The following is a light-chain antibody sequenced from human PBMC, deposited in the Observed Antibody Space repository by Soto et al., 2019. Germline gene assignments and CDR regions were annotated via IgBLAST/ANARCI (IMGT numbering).Light chain of an antibody. CDR2: EVS. Sequence: QSVLTQPASVSGSPGQSITISCTGTNSDVGGYNYVSWYQQHPGKAPKLMIYEVSKRPSGVSNRFSGSKSGNTASLTISGLQAEDEADYYCCSYTSSTTPLFGGGTKLTVL. V-gene: IGLV2-14*01. CDR3: CSYTSSTTPL. CDR1: NSDVGGYNY. J-gene: IGLJ2*01.